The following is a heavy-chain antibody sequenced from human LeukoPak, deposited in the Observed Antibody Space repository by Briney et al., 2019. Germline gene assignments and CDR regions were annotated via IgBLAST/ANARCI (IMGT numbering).Heavy chain of an antibody. CDR1: GFTFSSYG. CDR3: AKDTGLQFFDENYGMDV. J-gene: IGHJ6*02. D-gene: IGHD3-9*01. V-gene: IGHV3-30*02. Sequence: QPGGSLRLSCAASGFTFSSYGMHWVRQAPGKGLEWVAFIRYDGSNKYYADSMKGRFTISRDNSKNTLYLQMNSLRAEDTAVYYCAKDTGLQFFDENYGMDVWGQGTTVTVSS. CDR2: IRYDGSNK.